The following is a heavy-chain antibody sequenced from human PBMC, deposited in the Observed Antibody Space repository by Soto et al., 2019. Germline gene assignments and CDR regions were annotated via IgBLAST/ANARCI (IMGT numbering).Heavy chain of an antibody. CDR3: AVLTTVTDADY. J-gene: IGHJ4*02. D-gene: IGHD4-17*01. V-gene: IGHV3-23*01. Sequence: EVQLLESGGGLVQPGGSLRLSCAACGFMFSSYVMSWVRQAPGKGLEWVSGVSGSGSRTYYADSVKGRFSISRDNSRNTLYLQLNSLRAEDTAVYYCAVLTTVTDADYWGQGTLVTVPS. CDR2: VSGSGSRT. CDR1: GFMFSSYV.